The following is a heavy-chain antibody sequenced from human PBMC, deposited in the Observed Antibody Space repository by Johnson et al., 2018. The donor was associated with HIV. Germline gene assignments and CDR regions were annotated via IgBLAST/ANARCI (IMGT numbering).Heavy chain of an antibody. J-gene: IGHJ3*02. CDR1: GLTVSGNY. D-gene: IGHD6-6*01. V-gene: IGHV3-66*02. CDR2: IYSGGST. CDR3: ARDRDAARLHDAFDI. Sequence: MQLVESGGGVVQPGGSLRLCCAASGLTVSGNYMNWVRQATGKGLEWVSVIYSGGSTYYADSVKGRFTISRDNSKNTLYLQMNSLRAEDTAVYYCARDRDAARLHDAFDIWGQGTMVTVSS.